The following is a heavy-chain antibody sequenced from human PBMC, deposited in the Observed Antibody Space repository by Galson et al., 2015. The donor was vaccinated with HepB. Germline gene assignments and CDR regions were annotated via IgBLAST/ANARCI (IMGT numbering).Heavy chain of an antibody. V-gene: IGHV1-18*01. Sequence: SVKVSCKASSYSFTDYGISWARQAPGQRLEWMGWISAHSGNTDYAQKFQGRVTMTTETYTSAAYLELRNLRSDDTAVYFCVRDHYDISGYNWLTVGNWFDLWGQGTLVTVSS. D-gene: IGHD3-22*01. J-gene: IGHJ5*02. CDR3: VRDHYDISGYNWLTVGNWFDL. CDR1: SYSFTDYG. CDR2: ISAHSGNT.